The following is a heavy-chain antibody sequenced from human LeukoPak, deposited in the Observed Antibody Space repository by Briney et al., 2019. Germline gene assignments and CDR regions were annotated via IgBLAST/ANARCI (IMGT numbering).Heavy chain of an antibody. CDR1: GGSISSYY. CDR2: IYYSGST. CDR3: ARQSGGATYYYYGMDV. J-gene: IGHJ6*02. Sequence: PSETLSLTCTVSGGSISSYYWSWIRQPPGKGLEWIGYIYYSGSTNYNPSLKSRVTISIDTSKNHFSLKLSSVTAADTAVYYCARQSGGATYYYYGMDVWGQGTTVTVSS. D-gene: IGHD2-15*01. V-gene: IGHV4-59*08.